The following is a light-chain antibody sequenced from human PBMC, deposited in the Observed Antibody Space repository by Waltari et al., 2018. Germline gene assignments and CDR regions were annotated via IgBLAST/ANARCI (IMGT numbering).Light chain of an antibody. Sequence: QLPQSRSLLSASVGARVTITSRASQDIHTYLAWYHLKPGTAPTLLISTSSTLQPGVPSRFSGSGSETDFTLTITSLQPEELATYYCQQLKTYPYTFGQGTKLEIK. CDR2: TSS. V-gene: IGKV1-9*01. J-gene: IGKJ2*01. CDR3: QQLKTYPYT. CDR1: QDIHTY.